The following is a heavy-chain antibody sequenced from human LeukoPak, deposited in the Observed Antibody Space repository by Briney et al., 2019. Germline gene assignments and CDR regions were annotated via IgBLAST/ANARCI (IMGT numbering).Heavy chain of an antibody. CDR2: IYYSGST. V-gene: IGHV4-59*01. D-gene: IGHD6-19*01. Sequence: SETLSLTCTVSGGSISSYYWSWIRQPPGKGLEWIGYIYYSGSTNYNPSLKSRVTISVDTSKNQFSLKLSSVTAADTAVYYCASLRGYSSGWPRDYWGQGTLVTVSS. CDR1: GGSISSYY. CDR3: ASLRGYSSGWPRDY. J-gene: IGHJ4*02.